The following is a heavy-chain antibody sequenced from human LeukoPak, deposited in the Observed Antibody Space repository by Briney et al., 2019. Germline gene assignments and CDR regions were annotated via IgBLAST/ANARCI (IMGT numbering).Heavy chain of an antibody. D-gene: IGHD4-17*01. CDR2: ISYDGSNK. V-gene: IGHV3-30-3*01. J-gene: IGHJ4*02. Sequence: GGSLRFSCAASGFTFSSYAMHWVRQAPGKGLEWVAVISYDGSNKYYADSVKGRFTISRDNSKNTLYLQMNSLRAEDTAVYYCARDPPTVTTGSSDYWGQGTLVTVSS. CDR3: ARDPPTVTTGSSDY. CDR1: GFTFSSYA.